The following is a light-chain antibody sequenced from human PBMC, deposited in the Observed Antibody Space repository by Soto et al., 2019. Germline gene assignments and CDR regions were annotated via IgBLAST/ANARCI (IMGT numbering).Light chain of an antibody. CDR3: QQRSNWPTVYT. Sequence: VLTQSPATLSLSPGERATLSCRASQSVSSYLAWYQQKPGQAPRLLIYDSSNRATGIPARFSGSGSGTDFTLTISSLEPEDFAVYYCQQRSNWPTVYTFGQGTKLEIK. CDR2: DSS. V-gene: IGKV3-11*01. J-gene: IGKJ2*01. CDR1: QSVSSY.